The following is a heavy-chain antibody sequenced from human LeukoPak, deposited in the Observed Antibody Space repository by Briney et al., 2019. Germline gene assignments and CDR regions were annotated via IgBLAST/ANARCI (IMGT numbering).Heavy chain of an antibody. CDR3: ARQRYSSSWGYFDY. Sequence: PSETLSLTCTVSGGSISSYYWSWIRQPPGKGLEWIGYIYYSGSTNYNPSLKSRVTISVDTSKNQFSLKLSSVTAADTVVYYCARQRYSSSWGYFDYWGQGTLVTVSS. CDR2: IYYSGST. V-gene: IGHV4-59*08. J-gene: IGHJ4*02. D-gene: IGHD6-13*01. CDR1: GGSISSYY.